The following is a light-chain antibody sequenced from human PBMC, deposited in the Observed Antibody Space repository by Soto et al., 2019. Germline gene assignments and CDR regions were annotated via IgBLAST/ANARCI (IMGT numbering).Light chain of an antibody. J-gene: IGKJ4*01. V-gene: IGKV2-28*01. CDR3: MQALQTPLT. CDR2: LGS. Sequence: DIVMTQSPLSLPVTPGEPASISCRSSQSLLHSNGYNYLDWYLQKPWQSPQLLIYLGSNRASGVPDRFSGSGSDTHFTLKISRVQAEDVEVYYCMQALQTPLTFGGGTKVEIK. CDR1: QSLLHSNGYNY.